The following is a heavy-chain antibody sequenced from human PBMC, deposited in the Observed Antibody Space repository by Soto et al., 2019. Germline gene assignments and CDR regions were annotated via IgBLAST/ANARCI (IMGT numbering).Heavy chain of an antibody. J-gene: IGHJ6*02. D-gene: IGHD3-16*01. CDR2: ISGSGGST. CDR3: AKDGFRFPYYYYGMDV. V-gene: IGHV3-23*01. CDR1: GFTLSSYA. Sequence: PGGSLRLSCAASGFTLSSYAMSWVRQAPGKGLEWVSTISGSGGSTYYADSVKGRFTISRDNSKNTLYLQMNSLRAEDTAVYYCAKDGFRFPYYYYGMDVWGQGTTVTVSS.